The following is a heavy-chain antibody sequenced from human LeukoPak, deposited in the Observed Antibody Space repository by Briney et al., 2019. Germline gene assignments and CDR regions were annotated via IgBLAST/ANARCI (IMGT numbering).Heavy chain of an antibody. V-gene: IGHV3-7*01. CDR1: GFTFNNYW. Sequence: GGSLRLSCAASGFTFNNYWMSWVRQAPGKGLEWVANIKQDGSEKYYVDSVKGRFTISRDNARNSLYLQMNSLRAEDTAIYYCTRVPYGDYWSSDYWGQGTLVTVSS. D-gene: IGHD4-17*01. CDR2: IKQDGSEK. J-gene: IGHJ4*02. CDR3: TRVPYGDYWSSDY.